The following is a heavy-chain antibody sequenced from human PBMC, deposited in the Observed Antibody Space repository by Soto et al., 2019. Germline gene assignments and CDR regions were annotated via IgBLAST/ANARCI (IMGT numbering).Heavy chain of an antibody. V-gene: IGHV3-23*01. CDR2: ISGSGTSA. Sequence: EAQLLESGGGLVQPGGSLRLSCAASGFPFSIYAMTWVRQAPGKGLEWVSTISGSGTSAYYADSVKGRFTFSRDNSKNTQHLQMNSLRAEDTALYYCARLGSNGWYDAFDIWGQGTVVTVSS. CDR1: GFPFSIYA. CDR3: ARLGSNGWYDAFDI. D-gene: IGHD6-19*01. J-gene: IGHJ3*02.